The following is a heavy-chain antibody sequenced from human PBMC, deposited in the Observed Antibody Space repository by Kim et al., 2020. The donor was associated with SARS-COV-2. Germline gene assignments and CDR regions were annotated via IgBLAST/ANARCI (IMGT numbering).Heavy chain of an antibody. D-gene: IGHD5-12*01. CDR3: VASLGYY. CDR1: GFTFSNFW. Sequence: GGSLRLSCTASGFTFSNFWMHWVLQAPGEGLEWVSRINNDGKITTYAGSVKGRFTISRDNAKNTLYLQMNSLGAEDTALYYCVASLGYYWGQGTLVAVS. CDR2: INNDGKIT. V-gene: IGHV3-74*01. J-gene: IGHJ4*02.